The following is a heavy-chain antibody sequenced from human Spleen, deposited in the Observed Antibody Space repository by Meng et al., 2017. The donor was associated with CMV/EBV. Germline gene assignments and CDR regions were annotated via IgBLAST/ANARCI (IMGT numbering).Heavy chain of an antibody. CDR1: GFTFSGSA. V-gene: IGHV3-73*01. CDR3: TRDLDDAFDI. J-gene: IGHJ3*02. Sequence: GGSLRLSCAASGFTFSGSAMHWVRQASGKGLEWVGRIRNKLNNYATAYSASVKGRFTISRDDSKNMAYLQMNSLKTEDTAVYYCTRDLDDAFDIWGQGTMVTVSS. CDR2: IRNKLNNYAT. D-gene: IGHD1-1*01.